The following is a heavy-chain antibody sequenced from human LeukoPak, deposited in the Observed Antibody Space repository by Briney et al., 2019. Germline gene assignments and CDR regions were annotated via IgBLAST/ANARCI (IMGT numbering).Heavy chain of an antibody. J-gene: IGHJ4*02. CDR2: ISGYNGNT. CDR3: ARVRSSMVLDY. V-gene: IGHV1-18*01. D-gene: IGHD2/OR15-2a*01. CDR1: GYTFTTYG. Sequence: ASVKVSCKASGYTFTTYGIGWVRQAPGQRLEWMGWISGYNGNTNYAQKFQGRVTMTTDTSTSTAYMDLRNLRSADTALYYCARVRSSMVLDYWGQGTLVTASS.